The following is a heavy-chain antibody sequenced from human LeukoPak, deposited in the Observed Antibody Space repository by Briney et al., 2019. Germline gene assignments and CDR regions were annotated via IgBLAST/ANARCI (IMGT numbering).Heavy chain of an antibody. V-gene: IGHV1-2*02. Sequence: ASVKVSCKASGYTFTRYYMHWVGQARGQGLEWMGWMNPNSGGTNYAQKFQGRVTMTRDTSISTAYMELSRLRSDDAPVYYCARGGVCSSTSCYNFDYWGQGTLVTVSS. D-gene: IGHD2-2*01. CDR3: ARGGVCSSTSCYNFDY. CDR2: MNPNSGGT. CDR1: GYTFTRYY. J-gene: IGHJ4*02.